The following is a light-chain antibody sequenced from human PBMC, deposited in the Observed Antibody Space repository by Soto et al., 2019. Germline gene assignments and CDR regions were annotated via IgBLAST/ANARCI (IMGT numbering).Light chain of an antibody. J-gene: IGKJ1*01. CDR3: QHYHSYSEA. Sequence: DIQMTHSPSTLSGYVGDIVTITCRASQTISSWLAWYQQKPGKAPKLLIYKASTLKSGVPSRFSGSGSGTEFTLTISSLQPDDFATYYRQHYHSYSEAFGQGTKVDIK. CDR2: KAS. CDR1: QTISSW. V-gene: IGKV1-5*03.